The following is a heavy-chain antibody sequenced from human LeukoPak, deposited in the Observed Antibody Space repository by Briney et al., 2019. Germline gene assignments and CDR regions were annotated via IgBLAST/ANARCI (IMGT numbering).Heavy chain of an antibody. J-gene: IGHJ5*02. V-gene: IGHV3-7*01. D-gene: IGHD3-3*01. CDR2: IKQDGSEK. CDR3: ARVLDYDFWSGYSNWFDP. CDR1: GFTFSSYW. Sequence: PGGSLRLSCAASGFTFSSYWMSRVRQAPGKGLEWVANIKQDGSEKYYVDSVKGRFTISRDNAKNSLYLQMNSLRAEDTAVYYCARVLDYDFWSGYSNWFDPWGQGTLVTVSS.